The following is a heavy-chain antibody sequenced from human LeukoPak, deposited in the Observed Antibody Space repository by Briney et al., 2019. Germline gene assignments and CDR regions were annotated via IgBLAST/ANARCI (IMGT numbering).Heavy chain of an antibody. CDR3: TRALYYYGSGADY. V-gene: IGHV3-48*03. D-gene: IGHD3-10*01. CDR1: GFTFSSYE. Sequence: PGGSLGLSCAASGFTFSSYEMNWVRQAPGKGLEWVSYISSSGSTIYYADSVKGRFTISRDNAKKSLYLQMNSLRAEDTAVYYCTRALYYYGSGADYWGQGTLVTVSS. J-gene: IGHJ4*02. CDR2: ISSSGSTI.